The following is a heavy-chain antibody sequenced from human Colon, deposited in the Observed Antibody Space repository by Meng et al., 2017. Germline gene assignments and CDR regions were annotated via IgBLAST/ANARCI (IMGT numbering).Heavy chain of an antibody. J-gene: IGHJ6*02. V-gene: IGHV4-59*01. CDR3: ARDFKYDILTGYYSRSYYYTMDV. D-gene: IGHD3-9*01. Sequence: SETLSLTCTVSGGSISSYYWSWIRQPPGKGLEWIGYIYYSGSTNYNPSLKSRVTISVDTSKNQFSLKLSSVTAADTAFYYCARDFKYDILTGYYSRSYYYTMDVWGQGTTVTVSS. CDR1: GGSISSYY. CDR2: IYYSGST.